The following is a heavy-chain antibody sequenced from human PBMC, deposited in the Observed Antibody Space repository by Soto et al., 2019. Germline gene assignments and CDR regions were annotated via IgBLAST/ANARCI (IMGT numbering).Heavy chain of an antibody. CDR1: GDSISSGVYY. CDR3: ARRGGSSSFDP. J-gene: IGHJ5*02. CDR2: IYYSGST. V-gene: IGHV4-31*03. Sequence: PSETLSLTCTVSGDSISSGVYYWSWIRQHPGKGLEWIGYIYYSGSTYYSPSLKSRVTISVDTSKNQFSLKLSPVTAADTAVYYCARRGGSSSFDPWVQGTLVTVSS. D-gene: IGHD2-15*01.